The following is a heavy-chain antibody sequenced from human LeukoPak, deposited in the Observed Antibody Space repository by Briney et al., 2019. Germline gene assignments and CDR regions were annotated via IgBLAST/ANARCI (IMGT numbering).Heavy chain of an antibody. CDR2: IIPIFGTA. CDR3: ASVAPRGVSSSGWYGRGDYFDY. CDR1: GYTFTSYA. Sequence: RASVKVPCKASGYTFTSYAISWVRQAPGQGLEWMGGIIPIFGTANYAQKFQGRVTITADESTSTAYMELSSLRSEDTAVYYCASVAPRGVSSSGWYGRGDYFDYWGQGTLVTVSS. J-gene: IGHJ4*02. D-gene: IGHD6-19*01. V-gene: IGHV1-69*13.